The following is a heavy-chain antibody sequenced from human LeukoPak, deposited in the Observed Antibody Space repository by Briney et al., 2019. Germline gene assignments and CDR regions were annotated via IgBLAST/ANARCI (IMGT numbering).Heavy chain of an antibody. D-gene: IGHD3-10*01. CDR2: ISWDGGST. Sequence: PGGSLRLSCAASGFTFDDYAMHWVRQAPGKGLEWVSLISWDGGSTYYADSVKGRFTISRDNSKNSLYLQMNSLRAEDTALYYCAKDMAASGSLDCWGQGTLVTVSP. CDR1: GFTFDDYA. CDR3: AKDMAASGSLDC. V-gene: IGHV3-43D*03. J-gene: IGHJ4*02.